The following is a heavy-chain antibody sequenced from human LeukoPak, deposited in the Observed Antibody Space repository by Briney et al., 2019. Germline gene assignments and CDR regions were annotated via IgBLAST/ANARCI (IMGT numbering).Heavy chain of an antibody. V-gene: IGHV4-34*01. CDR1: GGSFSGYY. J-gene: IGHJ4*02. CDR2: INHSGST. CDR3: ARSSYYDSSGNDY. D-gene: IGHD3-22*01. Sequence: SETLSLTCAVYGGSFSGYYWSWIRQPPGKGLEWIGEINHSGSTNYNPSLKSRVTISVDTSKNQFSLKLSSVTAADTAVYYCARSSYYDSSGNDYWGQGTLVTVSS.